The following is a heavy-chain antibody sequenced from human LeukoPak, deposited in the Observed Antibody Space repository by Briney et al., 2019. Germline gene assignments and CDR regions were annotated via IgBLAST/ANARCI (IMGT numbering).Heavy chain of an antibody. CDR2: IRSKAYGGTT. D-gene: IGHD6-6*01. J-gene: IGHJ4*02. CDR3: TRVQYSISWRFDY. CDR1: GFSFGDYA. V-gene: IGHV3-49*03. Sequence: GGSLRLSCTASGFSFGDYAMSWFRQAPGKGLEWVGFIRSKAYGGTTEFAASVKGRFTISRDDPKSIAYLQMNSLKTEDAAVYYCTRVQYSISWRFDYWGQGTLVTVSS.